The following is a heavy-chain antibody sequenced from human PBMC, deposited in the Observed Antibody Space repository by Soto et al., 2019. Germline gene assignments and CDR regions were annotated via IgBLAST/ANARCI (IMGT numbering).Heavy chain of an antibody. CDR3: AKDWGSGYSYAGWY. J-gene: IGHJ4*02. CDR2: ISYDGSNK. V-gene: IGHV3-30*18. D-gene: IGHD5-18*01. Sequence: QVQLVESGGGVVQPGRSLRLSCAASGFTFSSYCMHWVRQAPGKGLEWVAVISYDGSNKYYADSVKGRFTISRDNSKNTLYLQMNSLRAEDTAVYYCAKDWGSGYSYAGWYWGQGTLVTVSS. CDR1: GFTFSSYC.